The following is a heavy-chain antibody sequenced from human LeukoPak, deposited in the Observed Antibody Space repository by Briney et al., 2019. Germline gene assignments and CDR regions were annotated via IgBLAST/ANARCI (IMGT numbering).Heavy chain of an antibody. CDR1: GFTFSSYG. Sequence: GGSLRLSCAASGFTFSSYGMHWVRQAPGKGLEWVAVISYDGSNKYYADSVKGRFTISRDNSKNTLYLQMNSLRAEDTAVYYCARDQRLDSYGYQYYFDYWGQGTLVTVSS. CDR3: ARDQRLDSYGYQYYFDY. CDR2: ISYDGSNK. V-gene: IGHV3-30*03. D-gene: IGHD5-18*01. J-gene: IGHJ4*02.